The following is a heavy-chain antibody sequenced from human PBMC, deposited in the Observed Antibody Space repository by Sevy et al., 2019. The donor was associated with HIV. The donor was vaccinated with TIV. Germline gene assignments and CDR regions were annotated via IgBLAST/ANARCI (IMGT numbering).Heavy chain of an antibody. CDR3: ARRAYGSSXYFXX. Sequence: SETLSLTCSVSGDSITSSSYYWGWIRQPPGKGLEXIGIIYYRGNTYYNPSLKSRVTIFVDTSKNHFSLKLTSVTAADTAFYYCARRAYGSSXYFXXXGXGTLVTVSS. CDR1: GDSITSSSYY. CDR2: IYYRGNT. V-gene: IGHV4-39*02. J-gene: IGHJ4*02. D-gene: IGHD6-13*01.